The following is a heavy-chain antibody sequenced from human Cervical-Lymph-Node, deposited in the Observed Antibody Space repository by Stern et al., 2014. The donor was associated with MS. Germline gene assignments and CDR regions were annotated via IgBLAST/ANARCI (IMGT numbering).Heavy chain of an antibody. CDR1: GDSISSYTHY. V-gene: IGHV4-39*01. CDR2: VYYRGAT. Sequence: QVQLQESGPGLVKPSETLSLTCAVSGDSISSYTHYWAWIRQPPGKGLEWIGSVYYRGATYYNPSLKSPFTIPVDTSKNPFPLGLNSVTAADTAVYYCAKHACTGAACPFDLWGQGTLVTVSS. J-gene: IGHJ4*02. D-gene: IGHD2-8*02. CDR3: AKHACTGAACPFDL.